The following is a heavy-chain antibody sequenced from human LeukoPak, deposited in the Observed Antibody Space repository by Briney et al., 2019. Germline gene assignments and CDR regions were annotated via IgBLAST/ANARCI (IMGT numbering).Heavy chain of an antibody. J-gene: IGHJ4*02. CDR1: GGSISSSNYC. V-gene: IGHV4-39*01. CDR3: ARHDLGYSFDY. Sequence: EPSETLSLTCSVSGGSISSSNYCWGWIRQPPGKGLEWIGNICNSGSTYFNPSLKSRVTISVDTSKNQFSLKLSSVTAADTAVYFCARHDLGYSFDYWGQGTLVTVSS. D-gene: IGHD3-22*01. CDR2: ICNSGST.